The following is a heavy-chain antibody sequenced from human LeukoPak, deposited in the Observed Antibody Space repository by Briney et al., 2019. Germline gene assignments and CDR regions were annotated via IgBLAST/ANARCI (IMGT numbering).Heavy chain of an antibody. Sequence: SETLSLTCTVSGVSVSSGSYYWSWIRQPPGKGLEWIGYIYYSGSTNYNPSLKSRVTISVDPSKNQFSLKLSSVTAADTAVYYCARVRGYCSGGSCSRLFDYWGQGTLVTVSS. CDR2: IYYSGST. CDR1: GVSVSSGSYY. J-gene: IGHJ4*02. CDR3: ARVRGYCSGGSCSRLFDY. V-gene: IGHV4-61*01. D-gene: IGHD2-15*01.